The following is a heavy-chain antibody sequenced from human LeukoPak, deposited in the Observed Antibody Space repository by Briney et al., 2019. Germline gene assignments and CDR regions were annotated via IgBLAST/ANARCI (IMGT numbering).Heavy chain of an antibody. D-gene: IGHD6-13*01. CDR3: ARDQTPGIAAAGYYNWFDP. V-gene: IGHV3-43D*03. CDR1: GFTFDDYA. CDR2: ISWDGGST. Sequence: PGGSLRLSCAASGFTFDDYAMHWVRQAPGKGLEWVSLISWDGGSTYYADSVKGRFTISRDNSKNSLYLQMNSLRAEDTAVYYCARDQTPGIAAAGYYNWFDPWGQGTLVTVSS. J-gene: IGHJ5*02.